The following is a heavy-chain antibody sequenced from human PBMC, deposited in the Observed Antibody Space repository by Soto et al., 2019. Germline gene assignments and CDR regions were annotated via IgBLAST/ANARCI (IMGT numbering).Heavy chain of an antibody. CDR3: ARAIAVPRSDYYYYGMDV. Sequence: PSETLSLTCTVSGGSISSYYWSWIRQPPGKGLEWIGYIYYSGSTNYNPSLKGRVTISVDTSKNQFSLKLSSVTAADTAVYYCARAIAVPRSDYYYYGMDVWGQGTTVTVSS. V-gene: IGHV4-59*01. CDR2: IYYSGST. CDR1: GGSISSYY. D-gene: IGHD6-19*01. J-gene: IGHJ6*02.